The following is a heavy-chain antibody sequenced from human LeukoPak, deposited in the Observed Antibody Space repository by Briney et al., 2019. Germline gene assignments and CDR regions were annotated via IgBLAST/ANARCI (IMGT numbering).Heavy chain of an antibody. CDR1: GFTFSSYA. J-gene: IGHJ4*02. CDR2: ISGSGGST. Sequence: GGSLRLSCAASGFTFSSYAMSWVRQAPGKGLEWVSAISGSGGSTYYADSVKGRFTISRDNSKNTLYLQMNSLRAEDTAVYYCARIYCSSTSCYDLYYFDYWGQGTLVTVSS. D-gene: IGHD2-2*01. V-gene: IGHV3-23*01. CDR3: ARIYCSSTSCYDLYYFDY.